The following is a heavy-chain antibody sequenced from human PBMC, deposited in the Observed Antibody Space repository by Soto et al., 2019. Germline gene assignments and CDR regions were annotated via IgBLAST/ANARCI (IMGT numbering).Heavy chain of an antibody. CDR2: ISSTSSYI. D-gene: IGHD1-1*01. V-gene: IGHV3-21*01. CDR1: GFTFNTYN. J-gene: IGHJ4*02. CDR3: ARQRNQPSPDFDY. Sequence: GGSLRLSCAASGFTFNTYNMNWVRQAPGKGLEWVSSISSTSSYIYYADSVKGRFTISRDNAKNSLYLQMNSLRAEDTAVYYCARQRNQPSPDFDYWGQGTQVTVSS.